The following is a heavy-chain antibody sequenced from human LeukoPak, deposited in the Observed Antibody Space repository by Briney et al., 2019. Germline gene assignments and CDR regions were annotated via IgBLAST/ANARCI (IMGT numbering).Heavy chain of an antibody. CDR3: ACTGWLQPPSDYYYMDV. V-gene: IGHV1-46*01. CDR1: GYTFTGYY. CDR2: INPSGGST. Sequence: ASVKVSCKASGYTFTGYYMHWVRQAPGQGLEWMGIINPSGGSTTYAQKFQGRVTMTRDKSTSTAYMELSSLRSEDTAVYYCACTGWLQPPSDYYYMDVWGKGTTVTISS. J-gene: IGHJ6*03. D-gene: IGHD5-24*01.